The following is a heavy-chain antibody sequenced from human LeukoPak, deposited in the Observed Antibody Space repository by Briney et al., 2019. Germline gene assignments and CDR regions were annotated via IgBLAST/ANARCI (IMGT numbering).Heavy chain of an antibody. J-gene: IGHJ6*02. CDR2: IYYSGST. CDR3: ARHLRLNSSGYSSNYYYGMDV. Sequence: SETLSLTCTVSGGSISSGDYYWSWIRQPPGKGLEWIGYIYYSGSTNYNPSLKSRVTISVDTSKNQFSLKLSSVTAADTAVYYCARHLRLNSSGYSSNYYYGMDVWGQGTTVTVSS. CDR1: GGSISSGDYY. V-gene: IGHV4-30-4*08. D-gene: IGHD3-22*01.